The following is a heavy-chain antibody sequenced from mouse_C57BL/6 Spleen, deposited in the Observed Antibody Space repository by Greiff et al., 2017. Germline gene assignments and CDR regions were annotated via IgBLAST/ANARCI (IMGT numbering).Heavy chain of an antibody. J-gene: IGHJ3*01. CDR1: GFSLTSYG. V-gene: IGHV2-6*03. Sequence: QVQLKESGPGLVAPSQSLSITCTVSGFSLTSYGVHWVRQPPGKGLEWLVVIWSDGSTTYNSALNSRLSISKDNSKSQVFLKMNSLQTDDTAMYYCARGGESYDGSFAYWGQGTLVTVSA. CDR3: ARGGESYDGSFAY. CDR2: IWSDGST. D-gene: IGHD2-3*01.